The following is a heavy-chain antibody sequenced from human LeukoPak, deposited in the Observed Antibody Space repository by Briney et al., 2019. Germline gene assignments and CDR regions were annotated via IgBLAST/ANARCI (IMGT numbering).Heavy chain of an antibody. V-gene: IGHV1-2*06. Sequence: GASVKVSCKASGYTFTGYYMHWVRQAPGQGLEWMGRINPSSGGTNYAQKFQGRVTMTRDTSISTAYMELSRLRSDDTAVYYCARDQRVRDGYYPAGDYWGQGTLVTVSS. D-gene: IGHD5-24*01. CDR2: INPSSGGT. CDR1: GYTFTGYY. J-gene: IGHJ4*02. CDR3: ARDQRVRDGYYPAGDY.